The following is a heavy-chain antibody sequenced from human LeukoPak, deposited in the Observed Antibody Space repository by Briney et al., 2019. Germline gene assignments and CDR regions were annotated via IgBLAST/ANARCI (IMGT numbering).Heavy chain of an antibody. CDR3: ARARAGTNNFDY. CDR1: AYTFTGNY. Sequence: ASVKVSCKASAYTFTGNYMHWVRQAPGQGLEWMGRINPNSGGTNYAQKFQGRVTMTRDTPISTAYMELSRLRSDDTAVYYCARARAGTNNFDYWGQGTLVTVSS. CDR2: INPNSGGT. V-gene: IGHV1-2*06. D-gene: IGHD6-19*01. J-gene: IGHJ4*02.